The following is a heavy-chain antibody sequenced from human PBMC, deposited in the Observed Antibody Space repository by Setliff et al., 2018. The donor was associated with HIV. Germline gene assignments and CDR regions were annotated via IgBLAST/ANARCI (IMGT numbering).Heavy chain of an antibody. CDR1: GDSFSISSYY. CDR2: IYYSGST. D-gene: IGHD3-22*01. J-gene: IGHJ2*01. V-gene: IGHV4-39*07. Sequence: SETLSLTCTVSGDSFSISSYYWGWIRQPPGKGLEWIGGIYYSGSTDYNPSLKSRVTISVDTSKNQFSLRLSSVTAADTAVYYCARGTLWSSGYYLYWYLDLWGRGTLVTVSS. CDR3: ARGTLWSSGYYLYWYLDL.